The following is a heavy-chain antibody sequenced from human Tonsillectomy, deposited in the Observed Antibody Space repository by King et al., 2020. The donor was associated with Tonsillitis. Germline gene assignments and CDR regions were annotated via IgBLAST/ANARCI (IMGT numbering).Heavy chain of an antibody. CDR1: GGTFSSYA. J-gene: IGHJ3*02. Sequence: QLVQSGAEVKKPGSSVKVSCKASGGTFSSYAISWVRQAPGQGLEWMGGIIPIFGTANYAQTFQGRVTITADESTSTAYMELSSLRSEDTAVYYCARDGGDSGYYYEVDAFDIWGQGTMVTVSS. CDR2: IIPIFGTA. V-gene: IGHV1-69*12. CDR3: ARDGGDSGYYYEVDAFDI. D-gene: IGHD3-22*01.